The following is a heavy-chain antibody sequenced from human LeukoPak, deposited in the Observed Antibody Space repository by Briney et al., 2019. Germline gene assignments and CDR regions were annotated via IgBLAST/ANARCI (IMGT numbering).Heavy chain of an antibody. D-gene: IGHD4-11*01. J-gene: IGHJ4*02. CDR2: ISSSSSYI. CDR3: ARDGPYSMGSVDY. CDR1: GFTFSSYS. Sequence: GGSLRLSCAASGFTFSSYSMNWVRQAPGKGLEWVSSISSSSSYIYYADSVKGRFTISRDNAKNSLYLQMNSLRAEDTAVYYCARDGPYSMGSVDYWGQGTVVTVSS. V-gene: IGHV3-21*01.